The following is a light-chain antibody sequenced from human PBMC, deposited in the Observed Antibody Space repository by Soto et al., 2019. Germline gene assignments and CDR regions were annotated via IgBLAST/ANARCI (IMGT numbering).Light chain of an antibody. Sequence: DVQMTQSPSSLSASVGDRVTITCRASQSISSYLNWYQQKTGKAPKLLIYAASSLQSGVPSRFSGSGSGPDSTLTISSLQPEDFATYCCQLRYSTPPIYSFGQGTKLEIK. CDR3: QLRYSTPPIYS. V-gene: IGKV1-39*01. CDR1: QSISSY. CDR2: AAS. J-gene: IGKJ2*01.